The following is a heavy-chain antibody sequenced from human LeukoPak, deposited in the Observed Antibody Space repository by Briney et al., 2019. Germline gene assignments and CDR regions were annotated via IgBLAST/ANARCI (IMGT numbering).Heavy chain of an antibody. V-gene: IGHV3-11*01. D-gene: IGHD6-13*01. Sequence: GGSLRLSCAASGFTFSDYYMSWIRQAPGQGLEWVSYISSRASTTYYADSVKGRFTISRDNANNPMYLQMNSLRTEDTAVYYCATGKRQLDYWGQGTLVTVSS. J-gene: IGHJ4*02. CDR1: GFTFSDYY. CDR2: ISSRASTT. CDR3: ATGKRQLDY.